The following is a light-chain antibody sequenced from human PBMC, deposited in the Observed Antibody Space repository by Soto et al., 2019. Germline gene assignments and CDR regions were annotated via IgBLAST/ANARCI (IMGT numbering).Light chain of an antibody. CDR2: WAS. J-gene: IGKJ1*01. V-gene: IGKV4-1*01. Sequence: DIVMTQSPDSLAVSLGERATINCKSRQSVLYSPNNKNYLAWYQNKPGQPPKMLIYWASIRESGVPDRFSGSGSGTDFTLTISSLQSEDVAVYYCQQYYTNSWSFGQGTKVDI. CDR3: QQYYTNSWS. CDR1: QSVLYSPNNKNY.